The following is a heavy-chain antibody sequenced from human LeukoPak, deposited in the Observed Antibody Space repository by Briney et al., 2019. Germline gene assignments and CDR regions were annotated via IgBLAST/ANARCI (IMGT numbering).Heavy chain of an antibody. Sequence: GRSLRLSCAASGFTFSSYAMHWVRQAPGKGLEWVAVISYDGSNKYYADSVKGRFTISRDNSKNTLYLQMNSLRAEDTAVYYCARDQGSMIVADYWGQGTLVTVSS. J-gene: IGHJ4*02. D-gene: IGHD3-22*01. CDR1: GFTFSSYA. CDR2: ISYDGSNK. V-gene: IGHV3-30-3*01. CDR3: ARDQGSMIVADY.